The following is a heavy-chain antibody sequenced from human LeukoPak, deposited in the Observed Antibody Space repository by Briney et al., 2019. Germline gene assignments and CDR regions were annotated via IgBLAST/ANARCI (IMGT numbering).Heavy chain of an antibody. V-gene: IGHV3-23*01. D-gene: IGHD6-19*01. CDR1: GFTSSNYA. CDR2: ISGSDGST. CDR3: AKAAFGSVRYPYAFDV. J-gene: IGHJ3*01. Sequence: PGGSLRLSCAASGFTSSNYAMSWVRQAPGKGLKWVSTISGSDGSTYYADSVKGRFTISRDSSKNTLYLQMNSLRAEDTAVYYCAKAAFGSVRYPYAFDVWGRGTMVAVSS.